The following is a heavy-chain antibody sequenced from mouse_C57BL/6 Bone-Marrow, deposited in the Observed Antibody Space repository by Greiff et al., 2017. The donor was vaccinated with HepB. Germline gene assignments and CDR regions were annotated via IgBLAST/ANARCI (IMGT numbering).Heavy chain of an antibody. Sequence: VQGVESGAELARPGASVKLSCKASGYTFTSYGISWVKQRTGQGLEWIGEIYPRSGNTYYNEKFKGKATLTADKSSSTAYMELRSLTSEDSAVYFCARDYGSSYRFAYWGQGTLVTVSA. D-gene: IGHD1-1*01. J-gene: IGHJ3*01. CDR1: GYTFTSYG. V-gene: IGHV1-81*01. CDR3: ARDYGSSYRFAY. CDR2: IYPRSGNT.